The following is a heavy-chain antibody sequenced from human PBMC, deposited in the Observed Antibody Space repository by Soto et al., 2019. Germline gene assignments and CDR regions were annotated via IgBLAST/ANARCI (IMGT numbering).Heavy chain of an antibody. CDR2: ISSSSSYI. Sequence: GGSLRLSCAASGFTFSSYSMNWVRQAPGKGLEWVSSISSSSSYIYYADSVKGRFTISRDNAKNSLYLQMNSLRAEDTAVYYCASVSGTKLDYYYMDVWGKGTTVTVSS. J-gene: IGHJ6*03. V-gene: IGHV3-21*01. D-gene: IGHD1-26*01. CDR1: GFTFSSYS. CDR3: ASVSGTKLDYYYMDV.